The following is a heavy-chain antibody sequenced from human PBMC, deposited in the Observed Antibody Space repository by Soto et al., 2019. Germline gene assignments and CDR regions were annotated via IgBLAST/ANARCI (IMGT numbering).Heavy chain of an antibody. CDR3: ANDPVRPGYDSSGPFDY. J-gene: IGHJ4*02. CDR2: ISGSGGST. V-gene: IGHV3-23*01. CDR1: GFTFSSYA. D-gene: IGHD3-22*01. Sequence: GGSLRLSCAASGFTFSSYAMSWVRQAPGKGLEWVSAISGSGGSTYYADSVKGRFTISRNNSKNTLYLQMNSLRAEDTAVYYCANDPVRPGYDSSGPFDYCGQGSLVTV.